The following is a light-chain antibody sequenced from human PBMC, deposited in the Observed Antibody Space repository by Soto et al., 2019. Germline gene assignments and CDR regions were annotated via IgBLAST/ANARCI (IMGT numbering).Light chain of an antibody. CDR2: GAS. CDR3: QQYGSSPPWT. CDR1: QSVRSSY. J-gene: IGKJ1*01. Sequence: EIVLTQSPGTLSLSQGERATLSCRASQSVRSSYLAWYQQKPGQAPRLLIYGASSRATGIPDRFSGSGSGTDFTLTISRLEPEDFAVYYCQQYGSSPPWTFGQGTKVEIK. V-gene: IGKV3-20*01.